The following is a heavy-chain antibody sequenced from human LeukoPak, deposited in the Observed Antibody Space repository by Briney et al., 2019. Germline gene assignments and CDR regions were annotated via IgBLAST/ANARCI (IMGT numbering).Heavy chain of an antibody. CDR1: GFTFSSYG. CDR2: IRYDGSNK. V-gene: IGHV3-30*02. J-gene: IGHJ4*02. Sequence: GGSLRLSCAASGFTFSSYGMHWVRQAPGKGLEWVAFIRYDGSNKYYADSVKGRFTISRDNSKNTLYLQMNSLRAGDTAVYYCAKGAPYYGSGSYDYWGQGTLVTVSS. D-gene: IGHD3-10*01. CDR3: AKGAPYYGSGSYDY.